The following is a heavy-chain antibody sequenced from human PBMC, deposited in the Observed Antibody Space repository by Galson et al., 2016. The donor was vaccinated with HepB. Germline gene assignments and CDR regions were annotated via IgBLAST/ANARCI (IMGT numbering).Heavy chain of an antibody. CDR3: ARMKNYYYGMDV. CDR1: GFSLSTSGMC. V-gene: IGHV2-70*01. J-gene: IGHJ6*02. Sequence: PALVKPTQTLTLTCTFSGFSLSTSGMCVSWIRQPPGKALEWIVLIDWDEDKYYSTSLKTRLTISKDTSKNQVVLTMTNMDPVDTATYYCARMKNYYYGMDVWGQGTTVTVSS. CDR2: IDWDEDK.